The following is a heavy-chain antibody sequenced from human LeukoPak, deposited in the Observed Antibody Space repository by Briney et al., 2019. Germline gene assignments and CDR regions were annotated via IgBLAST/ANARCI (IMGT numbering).Heavy chain of an antibody. Sequence: SQTLSLTCTVSGGSISSGSNYWSWIRQPAGKGLEWIGRIYTSGSTNYNPSLKSRVTISVDTSKNQFSLKLSSVTAADTAVYSCARGGITIFGVVDAFDIWGQGTMVTVSS. J-gene: IGHJ3*02. CDR1: GGSISSGSNY. V-gene: IGHV4-61*02. CDR2: IYTSGST. D-gene: IGHD3-3*01. CDR3: ARGGITIFGVVDAFDI.